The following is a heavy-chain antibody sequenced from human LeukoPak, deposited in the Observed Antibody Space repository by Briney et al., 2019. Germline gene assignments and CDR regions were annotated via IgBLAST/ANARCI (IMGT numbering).Heavy chain of an antibody. D-gene: IGHD3-22*01. CDR3: AKSRGTMIVVVGYFDY. Sequence: GGSLRLSCAASGFTFSSYAMSWVRQAPGKGLEWVSAISGSGGSTYYADSVKGRFTISRDNSKNTLYLQMNSLRAEDTAVCYCAKSRGTMIVVVGYFDYWGQGTLVTVSS. V-gene: IGHV3-23*01. CDR1: GFTFSSYA. J-gene: IGHJ4*02. CDR2: ISGSGGST.